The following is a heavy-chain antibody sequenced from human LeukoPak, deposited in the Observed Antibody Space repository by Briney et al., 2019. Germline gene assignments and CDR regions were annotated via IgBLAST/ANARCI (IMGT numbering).Heavy chain of an antibody. Sequence: ASVKVSCKASGYTFTGYYMHWVRQAPGQGLEWMGWINPNSGGTNYAQKFQGRGTMTRDTSISTAYMELSRLRSDDTAVYYCARGSITIFGVVIIQDYGMDVWGQGTTVTVSS. CDR1: GYTFTGYY. D-gene: IGHD3-3*01. V-gene: IGHV1-2*02. CDR3: ARGSITIFGVVIIQDYGMDV. J-gene: IGHJ6*02. CDR2: INPNSGGT.